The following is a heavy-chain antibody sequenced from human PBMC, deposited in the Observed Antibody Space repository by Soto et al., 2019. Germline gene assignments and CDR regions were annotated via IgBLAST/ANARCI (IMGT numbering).Heavy chain of an antibody. CDR2: INSDGSST. CDR1: GFTFRSYW. D-gene: IGHD6-19*01. Sequence: GGSVRLSCAASGFTFRSYWMQWVRQAPGKGLVWVSWINSDGSSTSYADSVKGRFTVSRDNSNNTLYLQLSSLRPEDTAVYYCARTTTVAGTPEFDYWGQGTLVTVSS. V-gene: IGHV3-74*01. CDR3: ARTTTVAGTPEFDY. J-gene: IGHJ4*02.